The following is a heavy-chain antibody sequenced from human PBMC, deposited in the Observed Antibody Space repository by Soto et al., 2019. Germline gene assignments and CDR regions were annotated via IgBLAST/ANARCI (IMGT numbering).Heavy chain of an antibody. V-gene: IGHV3-30-3*01. Sequence: PGGSLRLSCAASGFTFSSYAMHWVRQAPGKGLEWVAVISYDGSNKYYADSVKGRFTISRDNSKNTLYLQMNSLRAEDTAVYYCARDTADQSFDYWGQGTLVTVSS. CDR2: ISYDGSNK. J-gene: IGHJ4*02. CDR3: ARDTADQSFDY. CDR1: GFTFSSYA.